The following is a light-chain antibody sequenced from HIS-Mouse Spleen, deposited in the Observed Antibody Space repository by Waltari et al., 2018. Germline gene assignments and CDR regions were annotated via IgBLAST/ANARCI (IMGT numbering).Light chain of an antibody. Sequence: QSALTQPASVSGSPGQSITIPCPGTSSDAGSYNLVSGYQPHPGKAPKLMLYEGSKRPSGVSNRFSGSKSGNTASLTISGLQAEDEADYYCCSYAVSSTWVFGGGTKLTVL. V-gene: IGLV2-23*01. J-gene: IGLJ3*02. CDR1: SSDAGSYNL. CDR2: EGS. CDR3: CSYAVSSTWV.